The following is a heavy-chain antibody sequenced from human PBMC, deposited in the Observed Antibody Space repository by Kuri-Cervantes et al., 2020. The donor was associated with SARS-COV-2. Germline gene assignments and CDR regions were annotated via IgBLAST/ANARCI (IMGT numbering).Heavy chain of an antibody. D-gene: IGHD3-22*01. Sequence: GGSLRLSCAASGFTFSSYWVSWVRQAPGKGLEWVANIKQDGSERFYVDSVKGRFTISRDNAKNSLYLQVDSLRVEDTAVYYCARGADSSSWYAYWGQGALVTVSS. CDR1: GFTFSSYW. V-gene: IGHV3-7*04. J-gene: IGHJ4*02. CDR3: ARGADSSSWYAY. CDR2: IKQDGSER.